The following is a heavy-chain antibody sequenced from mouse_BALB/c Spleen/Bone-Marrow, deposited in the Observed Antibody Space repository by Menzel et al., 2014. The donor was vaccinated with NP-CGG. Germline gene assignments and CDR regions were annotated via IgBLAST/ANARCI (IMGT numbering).Heavy chain of an antibody. CDR2: IWAGGST. D-gene: IGHD1-1*01. CDR3: AREGRGYYGSSGAAMDY. J-gene: IGHJ4*01. V-gene: IGHV2-9*02. CDR1: GFSLTSYG. Sequence: VKLVESGPGLVAPSQSLSISCTVSGFSLTSYGVHWVRQPPGQGLGWLGVIWAGGSTNYNSALMSRLSINKDNSKSQVFLKMNSLQTDDTAMYYCAREGRGYYGSSGAAMDYWGQGTTVTVSS.